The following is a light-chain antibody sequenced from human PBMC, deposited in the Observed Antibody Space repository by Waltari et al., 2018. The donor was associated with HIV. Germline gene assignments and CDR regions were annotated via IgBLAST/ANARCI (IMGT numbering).Light chain of an antibody. CDR3: VLYVGSGIYV. CDR2: NTN. J-gene: IGLJ1*01. Sequence: QTVVTQELSFSVSPGGTVPLPCGLTSVPLHTPYDPSWYRQTPGQSPRTLIYNTNIRSSGVPDRFSGSILGNKAALTITGAQADDESHYYCVLYVGSGIYVFGPGTEVTVL. V-gene: IGLV8-61*01. CDR1: SVPLHTPYD.